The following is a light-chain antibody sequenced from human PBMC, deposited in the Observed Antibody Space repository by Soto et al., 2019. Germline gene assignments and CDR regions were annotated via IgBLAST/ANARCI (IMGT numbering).Light chain of an antibody. Sequence: EIVLTQSPATLSLSPGERATLSCRASQSVSSSLAWYQQKPGQAPRLLIYDASNRATGIPVRFSGSGSGTDFTLTISSLEPEDFAVYYCQQRSDWPRLYTFGQGTKLEIK. CDR3: QQRSDWPRLYT. CDR2: DAS. V-gene: IGKV3-11*01. J-gene: IGKJ2*01. CDR1: QSVSSS.